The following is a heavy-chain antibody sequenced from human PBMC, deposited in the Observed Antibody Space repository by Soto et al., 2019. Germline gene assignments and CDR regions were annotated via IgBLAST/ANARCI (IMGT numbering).Heavy chain of an antibody. CDR1: GFTFSNYA. V-gene: IGHV3-23*01. CDR2: ISSTADGT. J-gene: IGHJ4*02. Sequence: EVQLLESGGGLVQPGGSLRLSCAASGFTFSNYAMGWVRQAPGKGLEWVSTISSTADGTDYADSVKGRFTISRDNSKNTLYLTRNSLRAEDTAVYYCAQAISRERQIDYWGEGTLVTDSS. CDR3: AQAISRERQIDY. D-gene: IGHD1-26*01.